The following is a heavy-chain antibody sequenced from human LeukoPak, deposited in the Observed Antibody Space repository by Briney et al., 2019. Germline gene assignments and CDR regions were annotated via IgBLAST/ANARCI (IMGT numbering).Heavy chain of an antibody. D-gene: IGHD2-2*01. CDR2: IASDGRDQ. Sequence: GGSLRLSCAASGFTFSSYGMHWVRQTPGKGLEWVAVIASDGRDQHYVDSVKGRFTISRDNSKNTLYLQVNSLRGEDTAVYYCARDGKKGPATYYFDYWGQGTLVTVSS. CDR3: ARDGKKGPATYYFDY. V-gene: IGHV3-30*03. J-gene: IGHJ4*02. CDR1: GFTFSSYG.